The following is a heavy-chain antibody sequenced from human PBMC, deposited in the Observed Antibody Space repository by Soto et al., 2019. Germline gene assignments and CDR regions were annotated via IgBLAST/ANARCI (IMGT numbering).Heavy chain of an antibody. Sequence: TSETLSLTCTVSGGSISSGDYYWSWIRQPPGKGLEWIGYIYYSGSTYYNPSLKSRVTISVDTSKNQFSLKLSSVTAADTAVYYCARADPPGGGPSYWGQGTLVTVSS. D-gene: IGHD6-25*01. CDR3: ARADPPGGGPSY. CDR2: IYYSGST. V-gene: IGHV4-30-4*01. J-gene: IGHJ4*02. CDR1: GGSISSGDYY.